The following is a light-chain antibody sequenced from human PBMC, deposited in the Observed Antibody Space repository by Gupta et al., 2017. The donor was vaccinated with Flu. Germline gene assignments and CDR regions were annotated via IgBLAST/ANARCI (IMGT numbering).Light chain of an antibody. CDR2: GAS. Sequence: GERATLSCMASQSISTNLAWYQQKPGQAPRLLIYGASTRATGIPARFSGSGLGPDFTLTISSLQSEDIALYYCQHYNTWPYTFGQGTKLEI. CDR1: QSISTN. CDR3: QHYNTWPYT. V-gene: IGKV3-15*01. J-gene: IGKJ2*01.